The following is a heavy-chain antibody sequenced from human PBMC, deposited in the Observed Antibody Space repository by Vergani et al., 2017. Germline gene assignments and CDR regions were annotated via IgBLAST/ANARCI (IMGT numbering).Heavy chain of an antibody. Sequence: EVQLLESGGDLVQPGGSLRLSCAASGFTFNHYAMNWVRQAPGKGLEWVSGISGSGGSTYYAGSVKGRFTISRDSSKNTLYLQMNSLSAGDTAVDYCAKANARNSGYDYLYYYHGLDVWGQGTTVTVSS. CDR1: GFTFNHYA. V-gene: IGHV3-23*01. CDR2: ISGSGGST. CDR3: AKANARNSGYDYLYYYHGLDV. D-gene: IGHD5-12*01. J-gene: IGHJ6*02.